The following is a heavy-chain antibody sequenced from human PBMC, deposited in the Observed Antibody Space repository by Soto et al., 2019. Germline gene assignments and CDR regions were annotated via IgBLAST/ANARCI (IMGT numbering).Heavy chain of an antibody. CDR1: GYTFTGYY. V-gene: IGHV1-2*04. Sequence: GASVKVSCKASGYTFTGYYMHWVRQAPGQGLEWMGWINPNSGGTNYAQKFQGWVTMTRDTSISTAYMELSRLRSDDTAVYYCAREGPYSSSFAFDIWGQGTMVTVSS. CDR2: INPNSGGT. D-gene: IGHD6-6*01. CDR3: AREGPYSSSFAFDI. J-gene: IGHJ3*02.